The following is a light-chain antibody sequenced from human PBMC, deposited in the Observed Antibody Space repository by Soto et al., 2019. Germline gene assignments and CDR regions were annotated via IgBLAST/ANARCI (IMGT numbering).Light chain of an antibody. CDR1: QSVSSY. Sequence: EIVLTQSPATLSLSPGERAPLSCRASQSVSSYLAWYQQKPGQAPRLLIYDASNRATGIPARFSGSGSGTDFTLTISSLEPEDFAVYYCQQRSNWPLTFGGGTKVESK. V-gene: IGKV3-11*01. CDR3: QQRSNWPLT. CDR2: DAS. J-gene: IGKJ4*01.